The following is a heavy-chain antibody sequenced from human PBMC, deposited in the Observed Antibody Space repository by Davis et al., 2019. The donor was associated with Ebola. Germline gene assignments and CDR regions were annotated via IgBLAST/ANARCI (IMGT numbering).Heavy chain of an antibody. CDR3: ARTYGSGSAYFDY. CDR1: GGTFSSYA. Sequence: SVKVSCKASGGTFSSYAISWVRQAPGQGLEWMGRIIPIFGTANYAQKFQGRVTITADESTSTAYMELSSLRSEDTAVYYCARTYGSGSAYFDYWGQGTLVTVSS. CDR2: IIPIFGTA. J-gene: IGHJ4*02. D-gene: IGHD3-10*01. V-gene: IGHV1-69*13.